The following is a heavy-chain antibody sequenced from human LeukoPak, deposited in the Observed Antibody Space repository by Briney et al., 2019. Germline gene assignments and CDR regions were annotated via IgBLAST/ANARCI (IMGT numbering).Heavy chain of an antibody. CDR3: AKVPLESWHAFDI. CDR2: ISGSGGST. Sequence: PGGSLRLSCAASGFTFSSYAMSWVRQAPGEGLEWVSAISGSGGSTYYADSVKGRFTISRDNSKNTLYLQMNGLRAEDTAVYYCAKVPLESWHAFDIWGQGTMVTVSS. CDR1: GFTFSSYA. V-gene: IGHV3-23*01. J-gene: IGHJ3*02.